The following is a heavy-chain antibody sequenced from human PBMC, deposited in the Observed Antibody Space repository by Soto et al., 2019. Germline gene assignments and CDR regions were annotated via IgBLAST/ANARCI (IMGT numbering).Heavy chain of an antibody. J-gene: IGHJ4*02. CDR1: GGSISSGGYY. D-gene: IGHD2-2*01. Sequence: QVQLQESGPGLVKPSQTLSLTCTLSGGSISSGGYYWSWIRQHPGKGLEWIGYIYYSGSTYYNPSLTSRVTISVDPSKNQFALKLSSVTAADTAVYYCARQYQPVKFDYWGQGTLVTVSS. V-gene: IGHV4-31*03. CDR2: IYYSGST. CDR3: ARQYQPVKFDY.